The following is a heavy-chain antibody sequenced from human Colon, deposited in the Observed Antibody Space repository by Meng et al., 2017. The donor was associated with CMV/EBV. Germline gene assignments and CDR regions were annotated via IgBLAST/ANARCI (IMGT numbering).Heavy chain of an antibody. CDR1: GGSFSGYY. D-gene: IGHD2-2*02. Sequence: GSLRLSCAVYGGSFSGYYWSWIRQPPGKGLEWIGEINHSGGTNYNPSLKSRVTISVDTSKNQFSLKLSSVTAADTAVYYCARRARQYCSSTSCYIRGDYYYYGMDVWGQGTTVTVSS. J-gene: IGHJ6*02. V-gene: IGHV4-34*01. CDR2: INHSGGT. CDR3: ARRARQYCSSTSCYIRGDYYYYGMDV.